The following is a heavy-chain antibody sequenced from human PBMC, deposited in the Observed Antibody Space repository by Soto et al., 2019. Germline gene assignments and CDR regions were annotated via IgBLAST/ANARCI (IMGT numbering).Heavy chain of an antibody. CDR1: GFTFSSYW. Sequence: EVHLVESGGGLIQPGGSLTLSCTASGFTFSSYWMHWVRQAPGKGLVWVSRIRGDGRDTNSADSVMGRFTISRDNAKNTLYLLMNSLRVDDTAVYYCARDLVLGSGSLDVWGQGTTVTVSS. J-gene: IGHJ6*02. V-gene: IGHV3-74*01. CDR2: IRGDGRDT. CDR3: ARDLVLGSGSLDV. D-gene: IGHD3-10*01.